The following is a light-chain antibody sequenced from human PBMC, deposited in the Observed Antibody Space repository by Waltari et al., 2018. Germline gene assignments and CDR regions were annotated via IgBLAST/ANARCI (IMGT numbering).Light chain of an antibody. CDR2: DAS. CDR3: QQRSNWPPELT. J-gene: IGKJ4*02. CDR1: QSVGTS. Sequence: EIVLTQSPATLPSSPGERAPLSCRASQSVGTSLAWYQQKPGQAPRILIWDASNRARGSPARFSGSGSVTDFTLTISGLEPEDFAVYYCQQRSNWPPELTFGGGTKVEIK. V-gene: IGKV3-11*01.